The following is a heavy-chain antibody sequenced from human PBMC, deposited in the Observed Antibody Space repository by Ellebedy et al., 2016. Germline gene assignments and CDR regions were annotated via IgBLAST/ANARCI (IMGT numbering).Heavy chain of an antibody. CDR2: IYYSGTT. J-gene: IGHJ4*02. D-gene: IGHD2-15*01. CDR3: ARKRDGTYIDY. Sequence: SETLSLTXNVSGGSISSDYWSWIRQPPGKGLDWIGHIYYSGTTNYNPSLKSRVTMSVDTSKNQFSLKLSSVTAADTAVYYCARKRDGTYIDYWGQGALVTVSS. V-gene: IGHV4-59*01. CDR1: GGSISSDY.